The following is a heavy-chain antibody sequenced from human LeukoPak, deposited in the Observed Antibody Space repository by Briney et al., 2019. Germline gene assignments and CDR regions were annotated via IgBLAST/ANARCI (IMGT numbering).Heavy chain of an antibody. D-gene: IGHD3-22*01. J-gene: IGHJ3*02. CDR1: GFTFSSYG. CDR2: IWYDGSNK. Sequence: GRSLRLSCAASGFTFSSYGMHWVRQAPGKGLEWVAGIWYDGSNKYYADSVKGRFTISRDNSKNTLYLQMNSLRAEDTAVYYCAKNYYDSSGYYFLYAFDIWGQGTMVTVSS. V-gene: IGHV3-33*06. CDR3: AKNYYDSSGYYFLYAFDI.